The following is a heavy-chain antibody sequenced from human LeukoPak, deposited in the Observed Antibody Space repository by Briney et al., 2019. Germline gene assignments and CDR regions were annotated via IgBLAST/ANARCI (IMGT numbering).Heavy chain of an antibody. CDR2: ISHDGSTT. D-gene: IGHD3-10*01. CDR1: AFGLNAYN. V-gene: IGHV3-30*03. CDR3: ARDGSLGLSTNWFDP. J-gene: IGHJ5*02. Sequence: GGSLRLSCAASAFGLNAYNMNLVRQAPGKGLEWVAVISHDGSTTYYANSVKGRFTISRDNSKNTLYLQMNSLRAEDTAVYYCARDGSLGLSTNWFDPWGQGTLVTVSS.